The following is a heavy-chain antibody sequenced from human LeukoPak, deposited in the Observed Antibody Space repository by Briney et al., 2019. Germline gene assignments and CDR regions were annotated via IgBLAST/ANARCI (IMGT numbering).Heavy chain of an antibody. CDR1: GGTFSIYA. J-gene: IGHJ4*02. CDR2: IIPIFGTA. V-gene: IGHV1-69*05. D-gene: IGHD5-18*01. Sequence: ASVNVSCKASGGTFSIYAISWVRQAPGQGLEWMGGIIPIFGTANYAQKFQGRVTMTRDTSTSTVYMELSSLRSEDTAVYYCARAVDTATYYFDYWGQGTLVTVSS. CDR3: ARAVDTATYYFDY.